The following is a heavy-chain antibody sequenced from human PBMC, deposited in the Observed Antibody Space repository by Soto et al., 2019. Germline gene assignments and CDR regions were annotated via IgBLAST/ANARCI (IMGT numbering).Heavy chain of an antibody. Sequence: QLQLQESGPGLVKPSETLSLTCTVSGGSISSSSYYWGWIRQPPGKGLEWIGSIYYSGSTYYNPSLKSRVTISVDTSKNQFSLKLSSVTAADTAVYYCAKPDYYDSSGYSLDAFDIWGQGTMVTVSS. D-gene: IGHD3-22*01. V-gene: IGHV4-39*01. CDR1: GGSISSSSYY. CDR2: IYYSGST. J-gene: IGHJ3*02. CDR3: AKPDYYDSSGYSLDAFDI.